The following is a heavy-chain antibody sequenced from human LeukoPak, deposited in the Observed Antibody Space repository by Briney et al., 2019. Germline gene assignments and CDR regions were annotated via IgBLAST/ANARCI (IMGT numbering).Heavy chain of an antibody. V-gene: IGHV3-7*01. CDR1: GFTFSDVW. CDR2: INQDGRAI. Sequence: GGSLKLSCAASGFTFSDVWMSWVRQAPGKGLEWVANINQDGRAIYYVDSVKGRFSISRGNTNSLLYLQMDSLGAEDTAIYFCARDSYRSIDYWGRGTLVTVSS. CDR3: ARDSYRSIDY. J-gene: IGHJ4*02. D-gene: IGHD4-11*01.